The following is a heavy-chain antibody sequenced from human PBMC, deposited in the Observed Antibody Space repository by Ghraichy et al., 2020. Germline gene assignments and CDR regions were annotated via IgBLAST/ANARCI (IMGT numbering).Heavy chain of an antibody. CDR2: ISTTSRHI. J-gene: IGHJ3*02. V-gene: IGHV3-21*01. CDR3: ARGSVGAQREDAFDI. D-gene: IGHD1-26*01. Sequence: GGSLRLSCAASGFTFSSYSMDWVRQAPGKGLEWVSSISTTSRHIYYADSVKGRFTISRDNAKNSLYLQMNSLIAEDTAVYYCARGSVGAQREDAFDIWGQGTMVTVSS. CDR1: GFTFSSYS.